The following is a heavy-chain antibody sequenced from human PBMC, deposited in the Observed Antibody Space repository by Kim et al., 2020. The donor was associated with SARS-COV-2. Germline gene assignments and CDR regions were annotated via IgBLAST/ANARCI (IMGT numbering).Heavy chain of an antibody. V-gene: IGHV4-4*07. CDR2: IYTSGST. Sequence: SETLSLTCTVSGGSISSYYWSWIRQPAGKGLEWIGRIYTSGSTNYNPSLKSRVTMSVDTSKNQFSLKLSSVTAADTAVYYCARERVILLWLGEPQGGDWFDPWGQGTLAT. CDR1: GGSISSYY. D-gene: IGHD3-10*01. CDR3: ARERVILLWLGEPQGGDWFDP. J-gene: IGHJ5*02.